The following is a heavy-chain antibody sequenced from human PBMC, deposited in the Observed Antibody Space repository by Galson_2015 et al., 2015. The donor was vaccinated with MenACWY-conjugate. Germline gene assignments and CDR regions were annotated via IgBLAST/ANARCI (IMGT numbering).Heavy chain of an antibody. J-gene: IGHJ3*02. CDR1: GGSISNYY. CDR2: IYSGNT. D-gene: IGHD6-13*01. CDR3: ATSYSSIRYGAFDI. V-gene: IGHV4-59*01. Sequence: ETLSLTCTVSGGSISNYYWSWIRQPPGKGLEWIGYIYSGNTNYNPSLKSRVIISVDTSKNQFSLKLTSVTAADTAVYYCATSYSSIRYGAFDIWGQGTMITVSS.